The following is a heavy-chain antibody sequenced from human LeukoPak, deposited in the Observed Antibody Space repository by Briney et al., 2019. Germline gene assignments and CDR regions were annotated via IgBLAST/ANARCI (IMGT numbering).Heavy chain of an antibody. Sequence: GASVKVSCKASGYTFTNYAMNWVRQAPGQGLEWMGWISAYNGNTELAQKFQGRVTLATDAPTSTAYVELRSLTSDDTAVYFCARGGSRSRRGDDAFDIWGQGTMVTVSS. J-gene: IGHJ3*02. CDR3: ARGGSRSRRGDDAFDI. CDR2: ISAYNGNT. D-gene: IGHD3-10*01. CDR1: GYTFTNYA. V-gene: IGHV1-18*01.